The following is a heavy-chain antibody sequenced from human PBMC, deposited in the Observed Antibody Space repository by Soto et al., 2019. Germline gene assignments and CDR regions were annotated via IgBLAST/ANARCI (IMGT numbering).Heavy chain of an antibody. CDR2: ISGHNGNT. J-gene: IGHJ4*02. D-gene: IGHD3-10*01. Sequence: GASVKVPCKAPGYSFTNYGISWVRQAPAQGLEWMGWISGHNGNTNYAQKLQGRLTMTTDTSTSTAYMQLRSLKSDDTAVYYSSRDYYGSGRPQSRFFYWGQGTLVTVSS. CDR1: GYSFTNYG. V-gene: IGHV1-18*01. CDR3: SRDYYGSGRPQSRFFY.